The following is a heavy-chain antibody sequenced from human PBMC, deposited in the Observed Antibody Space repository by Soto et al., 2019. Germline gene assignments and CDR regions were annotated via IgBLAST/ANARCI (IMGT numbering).Heavy chain of an antibody. V-gene: IGHV3-23*01. CDR2: ITNTGGGT. J-gene: IGHJ6*02. CDR3: ANRPRYYNMDV. Sequence: EVQLLESGGGLVQPGGSLRLSCAASGFMFNTYAMTWVRQAPAKGLEWVATITNTGGGTYYADSVKGRFTISRDNSNNRLYVKMYSLRDEDTAVYFCANRPRYYNMDVWGQGTTVTVSS. CDR1: GFMFNTYA.